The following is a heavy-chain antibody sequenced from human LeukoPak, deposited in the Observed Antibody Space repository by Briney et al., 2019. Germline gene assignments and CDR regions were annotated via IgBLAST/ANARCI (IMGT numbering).Heavy chain of an antibody. CDR2: INHSGST. CDR3: ARATVSRYPNSSDYYLLFDY. D-gene: IGHD3-22*01. CDR1: GGSFSGYS. Sequence: PSETLSLTCAVYGGSFSGYSWSWIRQPPGKGLEWIGEINHSGSTNYNPSLKSRVTISVDTSKNQFSLKLSSVTAADTAVYYCARATVSRYPNSSDYYLLFDYWGQGTLVTVSS. J-gene: IGHJ4*02. V-gene: IGHV4-34*01.